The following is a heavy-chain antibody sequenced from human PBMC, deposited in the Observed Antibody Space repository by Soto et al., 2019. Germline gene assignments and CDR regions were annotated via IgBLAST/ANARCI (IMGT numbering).Heavy chain of an antibody. CDR1: GFTFNSYS. D-gene: IGHD1-1*01. V-gene: IGHV3-21*06. J-gene: IGHJ3*01. CDR2: ISSGSVYI. Sequence: LRLSCAASGFTFNSYSVNWVRQAPGKGLEWVASISSGSVYIDFADSVKGRFTISRDDVTNSVSLQMDSLRVEDTGIYYCARYDAFKAFDLWGQGTMVTVSS. CDR3: ARYDAFKAFDL.